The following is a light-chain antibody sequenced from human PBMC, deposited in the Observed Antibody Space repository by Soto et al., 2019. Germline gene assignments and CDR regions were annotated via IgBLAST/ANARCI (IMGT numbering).Light chain of an antibody. CDR2: AAS. V-gene: IGKV1-39*01. Sequence: DIQMAQSPSSLSASVGYRVTITCLVCQSISSYLNWYQQKPGKAPKLLIYAASSLQSGVPSRFSGSGSGTDFTLTISSLQPEDFATYYCQQSYSTLTWTFGQGTKVDIK. CDR3: QQSYSTLTWT. CDR1: QSISSY. J-gene: IGKJ1*01.